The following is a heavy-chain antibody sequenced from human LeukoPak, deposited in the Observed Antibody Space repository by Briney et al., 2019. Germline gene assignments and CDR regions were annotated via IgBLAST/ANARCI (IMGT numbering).Heavy chain of an antibody. CDR1: GFPFGTYS. V-gene: IGHV3-21*01. J-gene: IGHJ4*02. Sequence: GGSLRLSCAASGFPFGTYSMNWVRQAPGKGLEWVSSITSTRYIYYADSVKGRFTISRDNAKNSLYLQMNSLRAEDTAVYYCARDPGVVGTTTDYWGQGALVTVSS. CDR3: ARDPGVVGTTTDY. D-gene: IGHD1-26*01. CDR2: ITSTRYI.